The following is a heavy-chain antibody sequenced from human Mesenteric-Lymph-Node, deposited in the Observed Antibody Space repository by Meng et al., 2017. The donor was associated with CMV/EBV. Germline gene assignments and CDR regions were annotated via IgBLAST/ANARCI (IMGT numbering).Heavy chain of an antibody. CDR2: IRYVGSNK. D-gene: IGHD4-23*01. V-gene: IGHV3-30*02. Sequence: GGSLRPSCAPFGSTFSSFGMHWARQLPGKGLEWVAFIRYVGSNKYYADSVKGRFTIPRNNSKNTLYLQMNSLRTEDTAVDYCAKDRSVVTYYYYYGMDVWGQGTTVTVSS. CDR3: AKDRSVVTYYYYYGMDV. J-gene: IGHJ6*02. CDR1: GSTFSSFG.